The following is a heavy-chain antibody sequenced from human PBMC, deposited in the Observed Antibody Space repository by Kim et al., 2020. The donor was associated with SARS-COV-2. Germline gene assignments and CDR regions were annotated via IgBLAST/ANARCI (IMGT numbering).Heavy chain of an antibody. CDR2: IYPGDSDT. CDR3: ARPLYYFDRSAYYPDAFDG. J-gene: IGHJ3*01. D-gene: IGHD3-22*01. V-gene: IGHV5-51*01. CDR1: GYDFPSNW. Sequence: GESLKISCKTSGYDFPSNWIAWVRQMPGKGLEWVGSIYPGDSDTRYSPSFRGHVTLSVDKSISTTYVQWGSLKASDTAIYYCARPLYYFDRSAYYPDAFDGWGQGTMVTVS.